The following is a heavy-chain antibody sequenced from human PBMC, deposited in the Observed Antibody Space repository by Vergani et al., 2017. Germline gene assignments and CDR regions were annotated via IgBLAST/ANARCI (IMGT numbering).Heavy chain of an antibody. CDR2: INTNSGGT. J-gene: IGHJ4*02. Sequence: QVQLVQSGAEVKKPGASVKVSCKASGYTFTGNNMHWVRQAPGQGLEWMGWINTNSGGTNYAQKFQGRVTMTRDTSISTAYMELSRLRSDDTAVYYCARQYGSGSYPGDYWGQGTLVTVSS. CDR3: ARQYGSGSYPGDY. D-gene: IGHD3-10*01. CDR1: GYTFTGNN. V-gene: IGHV1-2*02.